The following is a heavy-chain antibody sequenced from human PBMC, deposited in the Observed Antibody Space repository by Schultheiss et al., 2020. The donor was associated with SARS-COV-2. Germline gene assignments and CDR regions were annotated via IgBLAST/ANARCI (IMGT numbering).Heavy chain of an antibody. CDR1: GFTFSSYA. D-gene: IGHD5-12*01. V-gene: IGHV3-48*03. Sequence: GGSLRLSCTASGFTFSSYAMSWVRQAPEKGLEWVSYISSSADTIYYADSVKGRFTISRDNAKNSLFLQMDSLTAEDTAVYYCARGSGGGYEFDYWGQGTLVTVSS. J-gene: IGHJ4*02. CDR3: ARGSGGGYEFDY. CDR2: ISSSADTI.